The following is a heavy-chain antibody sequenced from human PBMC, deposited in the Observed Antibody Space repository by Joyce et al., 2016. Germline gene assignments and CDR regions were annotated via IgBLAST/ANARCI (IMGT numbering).Heavy chain of an antibody. CDR2: IGACGGDR. Sequence: ELQLEESGGTLVHPGGSLRLSCTVSYRLSNKDVMAWVRQSAGMGLVWVSAIGACGGDRYSAESVKGLFTVSRDNSENMMYLQMTSLQIEDTAIYYCARAKTVVVAYTLRDGFDVWGQGTKVAVSS. D-gene: IGHD2-15*01. V-gene: IGHV3-23*04. J-gene: IGHJ3*01. CDR3: ARAKTVVVAYTLRDGFDV. CDR1: YRLSNKDV.